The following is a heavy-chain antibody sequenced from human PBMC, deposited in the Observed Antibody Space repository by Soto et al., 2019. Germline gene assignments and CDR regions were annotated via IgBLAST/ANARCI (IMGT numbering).Heavy chain of an antibody. V-gene: IGHV3-30*04. D-gene: IGHD3-10*01. J-gene: IGHJ4*02. Sequence: LRLSCAASGFTFSSYAMHWVRQAPGKGLEWVAVISYDGRNKYYADSVKGRFTISRDNSKNTLYLQMNSLRAEDTAVYYCARGEYYYGSLSFDYWGQGTLVTVSS. CDR3: ARGEYYYGSLSFDY. CDR2: ISYDGRNK. CDR1: GFTFSSYA.